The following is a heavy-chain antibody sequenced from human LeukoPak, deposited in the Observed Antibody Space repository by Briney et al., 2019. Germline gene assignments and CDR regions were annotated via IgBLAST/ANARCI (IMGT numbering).Heavy chain of an antibody. CDR3: VSGGNFPFKLFDF. CDR1: GGSISSSNW. V-gene: IGHV4-4*02. J-gene: IGHJ4*02. CDR2: IYHSGST. Sequence: PSETLSLTCAVSGGSISSSNWWSWVRQPPGKGLEWIGEIYHSGSTNYNPSLKSRVTISVDKSKNQFSLQLNSVTAADTAIYYRVSGGNFPFKLFDFWGQGTLVTGSS. D-gene: IGHD4-23*01.